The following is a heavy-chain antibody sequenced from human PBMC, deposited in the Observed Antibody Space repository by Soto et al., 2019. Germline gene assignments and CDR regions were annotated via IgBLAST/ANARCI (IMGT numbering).Heavy chain of an antibody. J-gene: IGHJ6*03. V-gene: IGHV1-2*02. CDR2: INPNGGAR. CDR1: GDTFNGYY. D-gene: IGHD3-16*01. CDR3: ARESGGGMATLYYYYFYMDV. Sequence: ASVKVSCKTSGDTFNGYYIHWVRQAPGQGLEWMGWINPNGGARKDAQQFQGRVTITRDTSIRTVYMELSSLRSEDAAVYYCARESGGGMATLYYYYFYMDVWGKGTTVTVSS.